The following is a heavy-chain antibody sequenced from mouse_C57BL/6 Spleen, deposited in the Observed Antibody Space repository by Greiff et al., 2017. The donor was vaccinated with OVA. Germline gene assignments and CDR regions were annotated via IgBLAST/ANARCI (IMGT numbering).Heavy chain of an antibody. D-gene: IGHD2-4*01. CDR1: GFTFSSYG. Sequence: EVQVVESGGDLVKPGGSLKLSCAASGFTFSSYGMSWVRQTPDKRLEWVATISSGGSYTYYPDSVKGRFTISRDNAKNTLYLQMSSLKSEDTAMYYCARQDDYDGVYWYFDVWGTGTTVTVSS. V-gene: IGHV5-6*01. J-gene: IGHJ1*03. CDR2: ISSGGSYT. CDR3: ARQDDYDGVYWYFDV.